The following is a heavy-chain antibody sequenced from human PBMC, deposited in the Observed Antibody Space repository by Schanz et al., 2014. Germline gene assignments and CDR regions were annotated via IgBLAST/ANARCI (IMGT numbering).Heavy chain of an antibody. CDR1: GFTFDDYA. D-gene: IGHD4-4*01. V-gene: IGHV3-43D*03. J-gene: IGHJ6*02. CDR3: AKDRQTTVNRVGYYYGMDV. Sequence: EVQLVESGGVVVQPGGSLRLSCAASGFTFDDYALDWVRQPPGKGLEWVSLISWDGGSTYYADSVRGRFTVSRDNIRNYMYLQMNSLRAEDTALYYCAKDRQTTVNRVGYYYGMDVWGQGTTVTVSS. CDR2: ISWDGGST.